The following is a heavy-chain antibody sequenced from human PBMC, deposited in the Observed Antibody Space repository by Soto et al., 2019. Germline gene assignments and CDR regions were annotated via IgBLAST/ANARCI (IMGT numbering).Heavy chain of an antibody. CDR1: GYTFTNYG. CDR2: ISGYNGIR. Sequence: QVQLVQAGAEAKKPGASVKVSCKASGYTFTNYGIIWVRQAPGQGREWMGYISGYNGIRFYAQKFQGRVTMTADTSPSTAYMELQSLKSDDTALYYWASDYRHARDIILAVTDPGFDRWGQGTLVTVSS. V-gene: IGHV1-18*01. D-gene: IGHD2-15*01. CDR3: ASDYRHARDIILAVTDPGFDR. J-gene: IGHJ4*02.